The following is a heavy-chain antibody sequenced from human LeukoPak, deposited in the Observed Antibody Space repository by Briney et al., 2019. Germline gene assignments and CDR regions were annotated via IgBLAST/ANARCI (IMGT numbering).Heavy chain of an antibody. J-gene: IGHJ5*02. D-gene: IGHD3-10*01. V-gene: IGHV4-61*02. CDR2: IYTSGST. CDR3: ARWAIFGGWFDP. Sequence: SETLSLTCTVSGGSTSSGSYYWSWIRQPAGKGLEWIGRIYTSGSTNYNPSLKSRVTISVDTPKNQFSLKLSSVTAADTAVYYCARWAIFGGWFDPWGQGTLVTVSS. CDR1: GGSTSSGSYY.